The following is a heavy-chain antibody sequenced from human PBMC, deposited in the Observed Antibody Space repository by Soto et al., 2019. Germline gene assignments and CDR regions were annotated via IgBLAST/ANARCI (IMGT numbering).Heavy chain of an antibody. CDR3: ARVAAAASNWFDP. CDR2: IYPGDSDT. CDR1: GYSFTSYW. J-gene: IGHJ5*02. Sequence: GELLKVSCKGSGYSFTSYWIGWVSQMPGKGLEWMGIIYPGDSDTRYSPSFQGQVTISADKSISTAYLQWSSLKASDTAMYYCARVAAAASNWFDPWGQGTLVTVSS. D-gene: IGHD6-13*01. V-gene: IGHV5-51*01.